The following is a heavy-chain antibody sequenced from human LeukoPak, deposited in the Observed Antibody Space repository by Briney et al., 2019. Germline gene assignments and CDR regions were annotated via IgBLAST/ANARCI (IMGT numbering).Heavy chain of an antibody. CDR3: ARAAARTRWGMDV. CDR1: GFTFSSYS. Sequence: GGSLRLSCAASGFTFSSYSMNWVRQAPGKGLEWVSYISSSSSTIYYADSVKGRFTISRDNAKNSLYLQMNSLRAEDTAVYYCARAAARTRWGMDVWGQGTTVTVSS. V-gene: IGHV3-48*01. J-gene: IGHJ6*02. CDR2: ISSSSSTI. D-gene: IGHD6-13*01.